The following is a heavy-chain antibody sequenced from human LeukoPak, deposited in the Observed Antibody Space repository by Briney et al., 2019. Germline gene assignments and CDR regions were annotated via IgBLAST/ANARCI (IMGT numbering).Heavy chain of an antibody. D-gene: IGHD4-17*01. CDR1: GFTFNMYG. Sequence: GGSLRLSCAASGFTFNMYGMNWVRQTPGKGLEWVAGISNDGTTKVYADSVKGRFTISRDSSKNSMYLQMNSLRAEDTAVYYCARVRGGEDGMDVWGQGTTVTVSS. J-gene: IGHJ6*02. V-gene: IGHV3-30*03. CDR2: ISNDGTTK. CDR3: ARVRGGEDGMDV.